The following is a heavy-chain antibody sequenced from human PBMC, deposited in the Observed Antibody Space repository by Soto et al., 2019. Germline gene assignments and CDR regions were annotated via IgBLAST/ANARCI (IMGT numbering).Heavy chain of an antibody. V-gene: IGHV4-59*01. CDR1: GGSISSYY. Sequence: SETLSLTCTVSGGSISSYYWSWIRQPPGKGLEWIGYIYYSGSTNYNPSLKSRVTISVDTSKNQFSLKLSSVTAADTAVYYCARYSYGTSYWFAPGGQGPLVTVS. J-gene: IGHJ5*02. CDR3: ARYSYGTSYWFAP. D-gene: IGHD5-18*01. CDR2: IYYSGST.